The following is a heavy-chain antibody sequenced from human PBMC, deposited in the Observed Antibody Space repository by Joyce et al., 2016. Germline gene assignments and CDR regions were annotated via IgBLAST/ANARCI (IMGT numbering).Heavy chain of an antibody. CDR1: GGSVSSGGYS. CDR2: IYHSEST. CDR3: ARAYGSGSYSYYYGMDV. Sequence: QMQLQESGPGLVKPSQTLSLTCAVSGGSVSSGGYSWTWIRQPPGQGLEWIGHIYHSESTYYNPSLRSRVTMSVDRSKNQFSLKLRSVTAADTAVYYCARAYGSGSYSYYYGMDVWGQGTTVTVSS. V-gene: IGHV4-30-2*01. J-gene: IGHJ6*02. D-gene: IGHD3-10*01.